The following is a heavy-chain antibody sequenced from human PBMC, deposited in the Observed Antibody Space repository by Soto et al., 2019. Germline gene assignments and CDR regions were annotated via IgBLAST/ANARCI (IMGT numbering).Heavy chain of an antibody. Sequence: SETLSLTCAVSGGSISSGGYCWSWIQHPPGKGLEWIGYIYHSGTTYYNPSLKSRVTISLDRSKSKFSLNLSSVTAADTAVYYCARDRGIENWFEYWGEETLVSGSA. V-gene: IGHV4-30-2*01. D-gene: IGHD6-13*01. J-gene: IGHJ5*01. CDR1: GGSISSGGYC. CDR3: ARDRGIENWFEY. CDR2: IYHSGTT.